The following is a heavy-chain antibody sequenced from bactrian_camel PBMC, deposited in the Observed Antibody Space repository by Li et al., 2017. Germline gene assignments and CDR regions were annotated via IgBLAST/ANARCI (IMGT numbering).Heavy chain of an antibody. CDR3: SADPGADEEDCGRVVVSEIPYEPIY. CDR2: FDSDGTT. V-gene: IGHV3S53*01. D-gene: IGHD7*01. J-gene: IGHJ4*01. CDR1: GYTYSSIC. Sequence: QVQLVESGGGSVQAGGSLRLSCAASGYTYSSICMGWFRQHPGKEREGVATFDSDGTTSYADSVKGRFTISRDNAKNVLYLQMNSLKPEDTAMYYCSADPGADEEDCGRVVVSEIPYEPIYWGQGTQVTVS.